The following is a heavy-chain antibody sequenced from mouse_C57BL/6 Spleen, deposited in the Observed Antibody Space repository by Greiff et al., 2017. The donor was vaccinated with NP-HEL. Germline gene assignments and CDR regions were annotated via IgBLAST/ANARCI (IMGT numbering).Heavy chain of an antibody. D-gene: IGHD1-1*01. CDR1: GYTFTSYW. CDR2: INPSSGYT. V-gene: IGHV1-7*01. Sequence: QVQLQQSGAELAKPGASVKLSCKASGYTFTSYWMHWVKQRPGQGLEWIGYINPSSGYTKYNQKFKDKATLTADKYSSTAYMQLSSLTYEDSAVYYCAREINYGSSYNAMDYWGQGTSVTVSS. J-gene: IGHJ4*01. CDR3: AREINYGSSYNAMDY.